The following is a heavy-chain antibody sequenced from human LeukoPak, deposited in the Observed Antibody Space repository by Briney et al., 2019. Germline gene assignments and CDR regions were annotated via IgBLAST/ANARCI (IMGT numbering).Heavy chain of an antibody. J-gene: IGHJ4*02. D-gene: IGHD4-17*01. CDR2: IYYSGST. CDR1: GGSISSYY. V-gene: IGHV4-59*01. CDR3: ARDLGWRYGDYVGVFDY. Sequence: SETLSLTCTVSGGSISSYYWSWIRQPPGKGLEWIGDIYYSGSTNYNPSLKSRVTISVDTSKNQFSLKLSSVTAADTAVYYCARDLGWRYGDYVGVFDYWGQGTLVTVSS.